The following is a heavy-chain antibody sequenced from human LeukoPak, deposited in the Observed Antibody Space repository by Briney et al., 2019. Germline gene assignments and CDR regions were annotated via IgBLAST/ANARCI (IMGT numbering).Heavy chain of an antibody. V-gene: IGHV1-18*01. CDR1: GYTFTSYG. CDR3: ARCAVAGTLMFSGDY. Sequence: ASVKVSCKASGYTFTSYGISWVRQAPGQGLEWMGWISAYNGNTNYAQKLQGRVTMTTDTSTSTAYMELRSLRSDDTAMYYCARCAVAGTLMFSGDYWGQGTLVTVSS. J-gene: IGHJ4*02. D-gene: IGHD6-19*01. CDR2: ISAYNGNT.